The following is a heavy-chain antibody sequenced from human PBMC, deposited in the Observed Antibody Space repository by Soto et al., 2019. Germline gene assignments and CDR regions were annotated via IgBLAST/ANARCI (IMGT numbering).Heavy chain of an antibody. Sequence: SETLSLTCTVSGGSISSYYWSWIRQPPGKGLEWIGYIYYSGSTNYNPSLKSRVTISVDTPKNQFSLKLSSVTAADTAVYYCARSGPNSDFWSGYYWWGQGTLVTVSS. D-gene: IGHD3-3*01. V-gene: IGHV4-59*01. CDR2: IYYSGST. CDR3: ARSGPNSDFWSGYYW. CDR1: GGSISSYY. J-gene: IGHJ4*02.